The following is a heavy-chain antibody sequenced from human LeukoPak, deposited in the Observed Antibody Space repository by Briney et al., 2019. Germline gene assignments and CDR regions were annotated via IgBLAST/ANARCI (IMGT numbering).Heavy chain of an antibody. J-gene: IGHJ4*02. Sequence: SQTLSLTCTVSGGSISSGDYWSWIRQPPGKGLEWIGYIYHSGSTYYNPSLKSRVTISVDRSKNQFSLKLSSVTAADTAVYYCARVLWVGELLVDYWGQGTLVTVSS. V-gene: IGHV4-30-2*01. CDR3: ARVLWVGELLVDY. CDR2: IYHSGST. D-gene: IGHD3-10*01. CDR1: GGSISSGDY.